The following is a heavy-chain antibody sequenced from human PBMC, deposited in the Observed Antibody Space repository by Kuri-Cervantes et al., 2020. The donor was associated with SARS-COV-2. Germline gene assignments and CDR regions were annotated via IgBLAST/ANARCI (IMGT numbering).Heavy chain of an antibody. J-gene: IGHJ3*02. CDR3: AKPRSGSYLDAFDI. V-gene: IGHV3-30*18. Sequence: GGSLRLSCAASGFTFSSYSMNWVRQAPGKGLEWVAVISYDGSNKYYADSVRGRFTISRDNSKNTLYLQMNSLRAEDTAVYYCAKPRSGSYLDAFDIWGQGTMVTVSS. D-gene: IGHD1-26*01. CDR1: GFTFSSYS. CDR2: ISYDGSNK.